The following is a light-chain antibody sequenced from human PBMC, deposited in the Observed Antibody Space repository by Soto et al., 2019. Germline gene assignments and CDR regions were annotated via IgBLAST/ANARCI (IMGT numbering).Light chain of an antibody. J-gene: IGKJ5*01. Sequence: AIQLTQSPSSLSASVGDRVTITCRASQGISSALAWYQQKPGKAPNLLIYDASSLEGGVPSRFSGSGSGTDFTLTISSLQPEDFATYYCQQFNSYPPIIFGQGTRLDIK. V-gene: IGKV1-13*02. CDR1: QGISSA. CDR2: DAS. CDR3: QQFNSYPPII.